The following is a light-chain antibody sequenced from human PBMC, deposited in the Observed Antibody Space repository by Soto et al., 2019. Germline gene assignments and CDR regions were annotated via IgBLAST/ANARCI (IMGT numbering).Light chain of an antibody. Sequence: QSALTQPASVSGSPGQSITISCTGTSSDVGGYNYVSWYQQHPGKAPKLIIYEVSNRPSGVSNRFSGSKSGNTASLTISGLQAEDEADYYCSSYTTRSTGVFGGGTQLTVL. V-gene: IGLV2-14*01. J-gene: IGLJ3*02. CDR3: SSYTTRSTGV. CDR1: SSDVGGYNY. CDR2: EVS.